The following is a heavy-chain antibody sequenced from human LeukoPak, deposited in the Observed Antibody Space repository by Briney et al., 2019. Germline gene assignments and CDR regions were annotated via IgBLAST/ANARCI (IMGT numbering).Heavy chain of an antibody. CDR3: ARGGFLRGATTPYFDY. J-gene: IGHJ4*02. Sequence: KPGGSLRLSCAASGFTFSDYYMSWIRPAPGKGLEWVSYISSSSSYTNYADSVKGRFTISRDNAKDSLYLQMNSLRAEDTAVYYCARGGFLRGATTPYFDYWGQGTLVTVSS. V-gene: IGHV3-11*05. CDR2: ISSSSSYT. D-gene: IGHD1-26*01. CDR1: GFTFSDYY.